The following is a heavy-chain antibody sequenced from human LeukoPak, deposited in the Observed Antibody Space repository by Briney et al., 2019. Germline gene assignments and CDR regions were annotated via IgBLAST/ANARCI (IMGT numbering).Heavy chain of an antibody. J-gene: IGHJ4*02. CDR1: GFTFSSYE. CDR2: ISSSGSTI. CDR3: AKDSLYYDILTGYSPGDY. D-gene: IGHD3-9*01. Sequence: GGSLRLSCAASGFTFSSYEMNWVRQAPGKGLEWVSYISSSGSTIYYADSVKGRFTISRDNSKNTLYLQMNSLRAEDTAVYYCAKDSLYYDILTGYSPGDYWGQGTLVTVSS. V-gene: IGHV3-48*03.